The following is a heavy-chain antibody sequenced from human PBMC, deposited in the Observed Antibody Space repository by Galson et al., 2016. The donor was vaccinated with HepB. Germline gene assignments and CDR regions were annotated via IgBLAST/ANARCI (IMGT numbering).Heavy chain of an antibody. V-gene: IGHV3-21*06. Sequence: SLRLSCAASGFSFNTYAMNWVRQAPGKGLEWVSSISSSGSYIYYKDSVKGRFTISRDNAENSLYLQMNSLRAEDTAVYYCARVRTRYGDYIRGDFDYWGQGSLVTVSS. CDR2: ISSSGSYI. CDR3: ARVRTRYGDYIRGDFDY. CDR1: GFSFNTYA. D-gene: IGHD4-17*01. J-gene: IGHJ4*02.